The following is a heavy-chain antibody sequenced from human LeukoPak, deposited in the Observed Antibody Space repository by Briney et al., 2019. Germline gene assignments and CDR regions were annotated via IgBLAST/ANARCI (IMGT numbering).Heavy chain of an antibody. CDR1: GGSISSSNW. V-gene: IGHV4-4*02. D-gene: IGHD4-17*01. CDR2: ISRDGKT. CDR3: ARDWGYGDHYYYMDV. Sequence: SETLSLTCAVPGGSISSSNWWRWVRQPPGKGLEWIGEISRDGKTNYNPSPKSRATISVDTSKKQFSLKLSSVTAADTAVYYCARDWGYGDHYYYMDVWGKGTTVTISS. J-gene: IGHJ6*03.